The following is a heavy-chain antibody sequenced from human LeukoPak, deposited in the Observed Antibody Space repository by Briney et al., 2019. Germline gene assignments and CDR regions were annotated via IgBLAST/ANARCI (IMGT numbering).Heavy chain of an antibody. CDR1: GGSISSYY. CDR3: ARALVPATSYYFDY. D-gene: IGHD2-2*01. V-gene: IGHV4-59*01. Sequence: SETLSLTCTVSGGSISSYYWSWIRQPPGKGLEWIGYIYYSGSTNYNPSLKSRVTISVDTSKNQFSLKLSSVTAADTAVYYCARALVPATSYYFDYWGQGTLVTVSS. CDR2: IYYSGST. J-gene: IGHJ4*02.